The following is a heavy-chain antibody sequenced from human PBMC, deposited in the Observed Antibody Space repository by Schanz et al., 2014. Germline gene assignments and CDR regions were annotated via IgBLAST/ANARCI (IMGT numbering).Heavy chain of an antibody. J-gene: IGHJ3*02. Sequence: QVQLVQSGAEVKKPGASVKVSCKASGYTFTSYGISWVRQARGQGLEWVGRFIPILDVGNYAQQFQGRVTITRDTSASTAYMELTSLRSEDTAVYFCARGGGPEDVFDIWGQGTILTVSS. CDR1: GYTFTSYG. CDR2: FIPILDVG. D-gene: IGHD5-12*01. CDR3: ARGGGPEDVFDI. V-gene: IGHV1-69*04.